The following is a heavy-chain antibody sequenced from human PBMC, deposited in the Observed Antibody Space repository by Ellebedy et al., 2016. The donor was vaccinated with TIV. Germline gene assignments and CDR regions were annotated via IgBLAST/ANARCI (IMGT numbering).Heavy chain of an antibody. J-gene: IGHJ6*02. CDR3: ARWKEAAGDSSYYGSDV. CDR2: IKQGGSEK. CDR1: GFAFGNYW. D-gene: IGHD3-10*01. V-gene: IGHV3-7*03. Sequence: GESLKISCAASGFAFGNYWMTWVRQAPGKGLEWVANIKQGGSEKNYVDSVKGRFSISRDNAKNSLYLQMNSLSADDTAVYFCARWKEAAGDSSYYGSDVWGQGTTVTVSS.